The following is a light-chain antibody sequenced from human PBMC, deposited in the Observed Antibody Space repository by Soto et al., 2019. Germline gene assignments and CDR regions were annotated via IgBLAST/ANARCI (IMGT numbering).Light chain of an antibody. CDR2: DAS. Sequence: EIVMTQSPATLSVSPGERATLSCRASQSVSSYLAWYQQKPGQAPRLLIYDASTRATGIPDRFSGGGSGTEFTLTISSLQSEDFVVYYCQQYNSWPPITFGQGTRLEIK. CDR3: QQYNSWPPIT. V-gene: IGKV3-15*01. J-gene: IGKJ5*01. CDR1: QSVSSY.